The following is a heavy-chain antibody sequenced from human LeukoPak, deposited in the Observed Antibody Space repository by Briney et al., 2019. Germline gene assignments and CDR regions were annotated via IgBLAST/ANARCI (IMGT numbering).Heavy chain of an antibody. Sequence: GGSLRLSCAASGFTFSTYSMNWVRQAPGKGLEWVSYISSDSKTIYYADSVKGRFTISRDNSKNTLYLQMNSLRAEDTAVYYCARGAGYSYGLDYWGQGTLVTVSS. CDR3: ARGAGYSYGLDY. CDR2: ISSDSKTI. CDR1: GFTFSTYS. J-gene: IGHJ4*02. V-gene: IGHV3-48*01. D-gene: IGHD5-18*01.